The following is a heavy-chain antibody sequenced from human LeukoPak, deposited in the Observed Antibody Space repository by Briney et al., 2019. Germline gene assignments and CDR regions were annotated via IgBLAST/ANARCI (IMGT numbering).Heavy chain of an antibody. Sequence: GGSLRLSCAVSGLTFNNYAMSWVRQAPGKGLEWVSGISGRGASKYYADSVKGRFTISRDNSKNTLYLQMNSLRAEDTAVYYCAKDRSRYDSSAYDFDYWGQGTLVTVSS. CDR2: ISGRGASK. J-gene: IGHJ4*02. D-gene: IGHD3-22*01. CDR1: GLTFNNYA. CDR3: AKDRSRYDSSAYDFDY. V-gene: IGHV3-23*01.